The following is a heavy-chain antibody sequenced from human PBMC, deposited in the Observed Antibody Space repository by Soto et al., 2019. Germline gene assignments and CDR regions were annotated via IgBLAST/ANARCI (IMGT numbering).Heavy chain of an antibody. Sequence: RESXRLAWLFAVITFVNYCVSWVRHTPGKGLEWVANIKPDGSAKAYVDSVNGRFTVSRDKAKNSLYLQMNSLRAEDTAVYFCEACDISNTWGPGTLVTVSS. CDR3: EACDISNT. CDR1: VITFVNYC. V-gene: IGHV3-7*01. D-gene: IGHD3-9*01. J-gene: IGHJ4*02. CDR2: IKPDGSAK.